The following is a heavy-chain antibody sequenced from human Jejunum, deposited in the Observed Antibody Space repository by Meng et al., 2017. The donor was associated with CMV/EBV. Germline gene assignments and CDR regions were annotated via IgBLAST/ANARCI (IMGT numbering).Heavy chain of an antibody. CDR1: GFSLSTSGVG. D-gene: IGHD2/OR15-2a*01. J-gene: IGHJ4*02. CDR2: IYWDDAK. CDR3: AHGHRIRDFEY. V-gene: IGHV2-5*02. Sequence: QITLQELVATLVKPRQSLTLTCTFSGFSLSTSGVGVGWIRQPPGKALEWLALIYWDDAKRYSPSLKNRLNITKDTSKNQVVLTLTNIDPVDTATYYCAHGHRIRDFEYWGQGTLVTVSS.